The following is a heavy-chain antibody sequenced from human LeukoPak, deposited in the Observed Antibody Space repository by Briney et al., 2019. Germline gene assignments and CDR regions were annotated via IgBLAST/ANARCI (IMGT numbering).Heavy chain of an antibody. CDR1: GFPHCIYV. CDR2: ISGRGCDT. V-gene: IGHV3-23*01. CDR3: AKTTAGYSSGRYPGWSVDY. D-gene: IGHD6-19*01. J-gene: IGHJ4*02. Sequence: GGSLRLSCAPSGFPHCIYVIYGAPHARERALVCVSCISGRGCDTYFADSVKGRSTISRDNSKNTVFLQMDSLRAEDTAVYYCAKTTAGYSSGRYPGWSVDYWGQGTLVTVSS.